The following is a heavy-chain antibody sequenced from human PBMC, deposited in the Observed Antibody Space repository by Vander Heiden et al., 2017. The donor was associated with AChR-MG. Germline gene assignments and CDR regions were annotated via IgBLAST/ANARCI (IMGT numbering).Heavy chain of an antibody. CDR2: INHSGST. Sequence: QVQLQQWGAGLLKPSETLSLTCAVYGGSFSGYYWSWIRQPPGKGLEWIGEINHSGSTNYYPSLKSRVTIAVDTSKNQFSLKLSSVTAADTAVYYCARGVIVDYDFWSGYYTNWFDPWGQGTLVTVSS. V-gene: IGHV4-34*01. D-gene: IGHD3-3*01. CDR1: GGSFSGYY. CDR3: ARGVIVDYDFWSGYYTNWFDP. J-gene: IGHJ5*02.